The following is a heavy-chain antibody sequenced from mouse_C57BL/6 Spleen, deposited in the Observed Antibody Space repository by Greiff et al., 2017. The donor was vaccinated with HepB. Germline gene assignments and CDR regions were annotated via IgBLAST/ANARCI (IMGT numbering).Heavy chain of an antibody. CDR2: IWTGEGT. V-gene: IGHV2-9-1*01. Sequence: VQLQESGPGLVAPSQSLSITCTVSGFSLTSYAISWVRQPPGKGLEWLGVIWTGEGTKYNSALKSRLSISKDNSKSQVFLKMNSLQTDDTARYYCARNAEYDYPFAYWGQGTLVTVSA. CDR1: GFSLTSYA. J-gene: IGHJ3*01. D-gene: IGHD2-4*01. CDR3: ARNAEYDYPFAY.